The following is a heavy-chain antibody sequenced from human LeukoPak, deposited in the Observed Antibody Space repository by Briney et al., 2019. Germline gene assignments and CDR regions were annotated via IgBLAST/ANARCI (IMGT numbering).Heavy chain of an antibody. Sequence: PGGSLRLSCASSGFTLSSYAMSWVRPAPGKGLEWVSAISGSGGSTYYADSVKGRFTISRDNSKNTLYLQMNSLRAEDTAVYYCAGDRGVDYWGQGTLVTVSS. CDR1: GFTLSSYA. CDR2: ISGSGGST. CDR3: AGDRGVDY. J-gene: IGHJ4*02. D-gene: IGHD3-3*01. V-gene: IGHV3-23*01.